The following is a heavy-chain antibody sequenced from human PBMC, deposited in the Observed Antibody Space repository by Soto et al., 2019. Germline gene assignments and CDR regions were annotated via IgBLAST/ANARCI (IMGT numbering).Heavy chain of an antibody. Sequence: SETLSLTCTVSGGSISSYYWSWIRQPPGKGLEWIGYIYYSGSTNYNPSLKSRVTISVDTSKNQFSLKLSSVTAADTAVYYCARDLDCSSTSCFGMDVWGQGTTVTVSS. J-gene: IGHJ6*02. D-gene: IGHD2-2*01. CDR2: IYYSGST. V-gene: IGHV4-59*01. CDR1: GGSISSYY. CDR3: ARDLDCSSTSCFGMDV.